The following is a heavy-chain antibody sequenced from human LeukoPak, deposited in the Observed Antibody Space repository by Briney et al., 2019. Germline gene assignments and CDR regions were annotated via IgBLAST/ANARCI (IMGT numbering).Heavy chain of an antibody. V-gene: IGHV3-23*01. D-gene: IGHD1-26*01. J-gene: IGHJ5*02. CDR3: AKDLASASGST. Sequence: GGSLRLSCAASGFTFSSYAMSRVRQAPGKGLEWVSAISGSGGSTYYADSVKGRFTISRDNSKNTLYLQKNSLRAEDTAVYYCAKDLASASGSTWGQGTLVTVSS. CDR1: GFTFSSYA. CDR2: ISGSGGST.